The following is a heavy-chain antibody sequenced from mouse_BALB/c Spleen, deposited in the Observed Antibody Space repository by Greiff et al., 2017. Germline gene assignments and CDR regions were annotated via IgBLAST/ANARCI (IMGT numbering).Heavy chain of an antibody. V-gene: IGHV5-6-5*01. CDR3: ARLYGNYPWYFDV. J-gene: IGHJ1*01. Sequence: EVMLVESGGGLVKPGGSLKLSCAASGFTFSSYAMSWVRQTPEKRLEWVASISSGGSTYYPDSVKGRFTISRDNARNILYLQMSSLRSEDTAMYYCARLYGNYPWYFDVWGAGTTVTVSS. D-gene: IGHD2-10*02. CDR2: ISSGGST. CDR1: GFTFSSYA.